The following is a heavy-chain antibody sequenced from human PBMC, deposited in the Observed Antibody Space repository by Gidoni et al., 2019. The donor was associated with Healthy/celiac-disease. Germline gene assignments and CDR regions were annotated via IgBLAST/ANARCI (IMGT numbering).Heavy chain of an antibody. CDR1: GYTFTGYY. Sequence: QVQLVQSGAEVKKPGASVKVSCKASGYTFTGYYMHWVRQAPGQGLEWMGWINPNSGGTNYAQKFQGWVTMTRDTSISTAYMELSRLRSDDTAVYYCARSAIDIVVVPAAKDYGMDVWGQGTTVTVSS. J-gene: IGHJ6*02. CDR2: INPNSGGT. CDR3: ARSAIDIVVVPAAKDYGMDV. V-gene: IGHV1-2*04. D-gene: IGHD2-2*01.